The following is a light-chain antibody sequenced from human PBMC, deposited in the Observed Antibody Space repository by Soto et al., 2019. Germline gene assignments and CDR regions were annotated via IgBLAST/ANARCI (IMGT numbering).Light chain of an antibody. CDR2: EVS. Sequence: SVLTQPASVPGSPGQSITISCTGSSSDVGSYTLVSWYQQHPGKVPKLMIYEVSKRPSGVSVRFSGSRSGNTASLTISGLQAEDEADYFCWSYAGSFTYVFGTGTKVTLL. CDR3: WSYAGSFTYV. CDR1: SSDVGSYTL. V-gene: IGLV2-23*02. J-gene: IGLJ1*01.